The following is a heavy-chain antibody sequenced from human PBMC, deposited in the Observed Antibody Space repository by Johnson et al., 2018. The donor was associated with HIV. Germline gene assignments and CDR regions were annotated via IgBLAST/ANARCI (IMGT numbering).Heavy chain of an antibody. CDR1: GFTFSSYG. D-gene: IGHD6-13*01. Sequence: QEQLVESGGGLIQPGGSLRLSCAASGFTFSSYGMHWVRQAPGKGLEWVAVIWYDGSNKYYADSVKGRFTISRDNSKNTLYLQMNSLRAEDTAVYYCARDDTGYSSSFDAFDVWGQGTMVTVSS. V-gene: IGHV3-33*01. CDR3: ARDDTGYSSSFDAFDV. CDR2: IWYDGSNK. J-gene: IGHJ3*01.